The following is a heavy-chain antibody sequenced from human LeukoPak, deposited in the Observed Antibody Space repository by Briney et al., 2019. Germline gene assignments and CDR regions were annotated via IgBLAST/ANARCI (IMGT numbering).Heavy chain of an antibody. V-gene: IGHV1-18*01. CDR1: GYTFNSYG. J-gene: IGHJ5*02. CDR3: ARDGYYYDSKWKGWFDP. CDR2: IGPYNANT. Sequence: ASVKVSCNISGYTFNSYGISWARQAPGQGLEWMGWIGPYNANTKYAQKFQGRVTMTRDTSISTAYMELSRLRSDDTAVYYCARDGYYYDSKWKGWFDPWGQGTLVTVSS. D-gene: IGHD3-22*01.